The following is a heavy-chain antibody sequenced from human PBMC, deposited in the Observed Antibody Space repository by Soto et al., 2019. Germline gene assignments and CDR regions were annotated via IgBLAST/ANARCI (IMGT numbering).Heavy chain of an antibody. V-gene: IGHV1-18*04. D-gene: IGHD3-22*01. Sequence: QVQMEQSGAEVKKPGASVKVSCKTSGFTFRSNGIVWVRQAPGQRLEWMGWISPSNGNTRYAQKVQGRVTLTTDVSTTTAYMELRGLRSDDTAVYYCARGKYFYDNSGWGIFDYWGQGTLVTVSS. CDR2: ISPSNGNT. J-gene: IGHJ4*02. CDR1: GFTFRSNG. CDR3: ARGKYFYDNSGWGIFDY.